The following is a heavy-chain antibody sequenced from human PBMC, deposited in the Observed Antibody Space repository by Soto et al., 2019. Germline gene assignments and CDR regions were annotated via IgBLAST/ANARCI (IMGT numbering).Heavy chain of an antibody. J-gene: IGHJ6*02. CDR1: GGSFGGYH. CDR2: FNHSGGT. V-gene: IGHV4-34*01. D-gene: IGHD3-9*01. CDR3: ARVSPFYDILTGRYYYYPMGV. Sequence: SETLSLTCAVYGGSFGGYHWSWIRQPPGTGLEWIGEFNHSGGTNYSPSLKSRVTISVDTSKNQFSLRLSSVTAADTAVYYCARVSPFYDILTGRYYYYPMGVWGQGTTVTVSS.